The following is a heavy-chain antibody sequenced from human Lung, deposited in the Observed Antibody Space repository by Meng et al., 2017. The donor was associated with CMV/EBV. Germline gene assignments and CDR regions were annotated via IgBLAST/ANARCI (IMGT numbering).Heavy chain of an antibody. Sequence: GESLKISCAASGFTFGFYWMHWVRQAPGKGLVWVSRTNNDGSSTNYADSVKGRFTISRDNAKNMLYLQMNSLRAEDTAVYYCARDSDYQGAFDIWGQGTLVTVSS. D-gene: IGHD5-12*01. J-gene: IGHJ3*02. CDR2: TNNDGSST. V-gene: IGHV3-74*01. CDR3: ARDSDYQGAFDI. CDR1: GFTFGFYW.